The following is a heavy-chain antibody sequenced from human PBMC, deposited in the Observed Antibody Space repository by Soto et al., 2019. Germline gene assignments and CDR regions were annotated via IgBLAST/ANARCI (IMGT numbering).Heavy chain of an antibody. V-gene: IGHV1-24*01. Sequence: ASMKVSCKVSGYTLTELSMHWVRQAPGKGLEWMGGFDPEDGETIYAQKFQGRVTMTEDTSTDTAYMELSSLRSEDTAVSYCATRGYYYDSSGYYYANWFDPWGQGTLVTVSS. CDR2: FDPEDGET. CDR3: ATRGYYYDSSGYYYANWFDP. CDR1: GYTLTELS. J-gene: IGHJ5*02. D-gene: IGHD3-22*01.